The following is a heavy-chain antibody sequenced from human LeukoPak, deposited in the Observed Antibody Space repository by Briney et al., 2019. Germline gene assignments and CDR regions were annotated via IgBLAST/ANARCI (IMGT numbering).Heavy chain of an antibody. V-gene: IGHV4-59*12. Sequence: SETLSLTCTVSGGSISSYYWSWVRQPPGKGLEWIGYIYYSGSTNYNPSLKSRVTISVDTSKNQFSLKLSSVTAADTAVYYCARGAYCSTTNCYGFDYWGQGTLVTVSS. CDR3: ARGAYCSTTNCYGFDY. J-gene: IGHJ4*02. D-gene: IGHD2-2*01. CDR2: IYYSGST. CDR1: GGSISSYY.